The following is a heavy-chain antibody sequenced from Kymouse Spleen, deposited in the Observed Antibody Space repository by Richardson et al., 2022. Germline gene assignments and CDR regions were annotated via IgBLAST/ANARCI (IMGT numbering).Heavy chain of an antibody. CDR2: ISAYNGNT. CDR3: ARDPVLRFLEWFYYYYYGMDV. CDR1: GYTFTSYG. V-gene: IGHV1-18*01. J-gene: IGHJ6*02. D-gene: IGHD3-3*01. Sequence: QVQLVQSGAEVKKPGASVKVSCKASGYTFTSYGISWVRQAPGQGLEWMGWISAYNGNTNYAQKLQGRVTMTTDTSTSTAYMELRSLRSDDTAVYYCARDPVLRFLEWFYYYYYGMDVWGQGTTVTVSS.